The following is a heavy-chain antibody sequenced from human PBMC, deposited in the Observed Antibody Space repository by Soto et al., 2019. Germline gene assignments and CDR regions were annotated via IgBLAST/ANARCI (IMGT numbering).Heavy chain of an antibody. CDR2: MSTSGSA. Sequence: PSETLSLTCSVSGGSISNYFWSCIRQPAGKGLEWIRRMSTSGSANYSPSLKSRVTMSVDTSKNQLSLNLSSVTAADTAVYYCARGGIQLWFDFWGQGTLVTVSS. D-gene: IGHD5-18*01. J-gene: IGHJ4*02. CDR3: ARGGIQLWFDF. V-gene: IGHV4-4*07. CDR1: GGSISNYF.